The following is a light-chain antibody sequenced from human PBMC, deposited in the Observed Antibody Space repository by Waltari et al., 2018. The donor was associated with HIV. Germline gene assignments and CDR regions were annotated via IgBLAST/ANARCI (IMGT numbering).Light chain of an antibody. CDR3: LLSYSDARRV. CDR2: DTT. CDR1: TGSVTSGHH. V-gene: IGLV7-46*01. J-gene: IGLJ3*02. Sequence: QAVVTQEPSLTVSPGGTVTLTCGASTGSVTSGHHPYRFPKKPGQAPRTQIYDTTNKHSFREAKVFGFRGEYGCKAALTLSGARPEDEAGYYCLLSYSDARRVFGGGTKLIVL.